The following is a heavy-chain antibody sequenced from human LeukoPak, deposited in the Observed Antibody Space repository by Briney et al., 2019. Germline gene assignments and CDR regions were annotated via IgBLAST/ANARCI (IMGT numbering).Heavy chain of an antibody. V-gene: IGHV4-59*12. Sequence: SETLSLTCTVSGGSISSYYWSWIRQPPGKGLEWIGYIYYSGSTNYNPSLKSRVTISVDTSKNQFSLKLRSVTAADTAVYYCARDIWDVVVVAATLRTLYYYYYYMDVWGKGTTVTVSS. J-gene: IGHJ6*03. CDR3: ARDIWDVVVVAATLRTLYYYYYYMDV. CDR2: IYYSGST. D-gene: IGHD2-15*01. CDR1: GGSISSYY.